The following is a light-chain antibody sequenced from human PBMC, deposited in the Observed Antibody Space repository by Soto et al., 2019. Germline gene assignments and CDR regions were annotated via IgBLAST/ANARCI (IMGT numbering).Light chain of an antibody. Sequence: DVQMTLSPSSLSASVGDRVTITGRASQGISNYLAWYQQKPGKVPKLLIYAASTLQSGVPSRFSGSGSGTDFTLTISSLQPEDVATYYCPKYTSAPRTFGQGTKVDI. CDR3: PKYTSAPRT. J-gene: IGKJ1*01. CDR2: AAS. V-gene: IGKV1-27*01. CDR1: QGISNY.